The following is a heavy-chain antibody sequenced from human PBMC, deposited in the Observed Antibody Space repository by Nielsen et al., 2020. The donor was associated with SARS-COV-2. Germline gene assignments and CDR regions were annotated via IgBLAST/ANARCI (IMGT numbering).Heavy chain of an antibody. V-gene: IGHV3-11*01. D-gene: IGHD2-15*01. CDR1: GFAFSDYY. CDR3: ATYGSGGSSWYFDL. J-gene: IGHJ2*01. Sequence: GESLKISCAASGFAFSDYYVSWIRQTPGKGLEWVSYISTRGSSIYYADSVKGRFAISRDNAKNSLYLQMNSLRAEDTAIYYCATYGSGGSSWYFDLWGRGTPVTVSS. CDR2: ISTRGSSI.